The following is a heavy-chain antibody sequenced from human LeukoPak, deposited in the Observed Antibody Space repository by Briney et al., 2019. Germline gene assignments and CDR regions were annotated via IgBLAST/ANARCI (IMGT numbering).Heavy chain of an antibody. V-gene: IGHV3-53*01. CDR3: ASPADHDSSAFYYWGYFDY. J-gene: IGHJ4*02. CDR2: IYSGGST. CDR1: GFTVSSNY. Sequence: GGSLRLSCAVSGFTVSSNYMSWVRQAPGKGLEWVSVIYSGGSTYYADSVKGRFTISRDNSKNTLYLQMNSLRAEDTAVYYCASPADHDSSAFYYWGYFDYWGQGTLVTVSS. D-gene: IGHD3-22*01.